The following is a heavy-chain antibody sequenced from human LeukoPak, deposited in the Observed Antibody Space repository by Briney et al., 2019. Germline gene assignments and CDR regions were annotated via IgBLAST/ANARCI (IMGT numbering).Heavy chain of an antibody. Sequence: PGGSLRLSCATSGSTFSTFAMIWVRQPPGKGLEWVSSIFSSGGEIHYADSVRGRFTISRDKSKNTLYLQMNSLRAEDTAVYYCATTMVRVSPHPGYWGQGTLVTVSS. CDR1: GSTFSTFA. CDR3: ATTMVRVSPHPGY. D-gene: IGHD3-10*01. CDR2: IFSSGGEI. V-gene: IGHV3-23*01. J-gene: IGHJ4*02.